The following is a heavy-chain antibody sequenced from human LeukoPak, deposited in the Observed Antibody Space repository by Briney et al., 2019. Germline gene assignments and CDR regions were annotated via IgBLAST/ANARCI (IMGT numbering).Heavy chain of an antibody. D-gene: IGHD7-27*01. CDR1: GFTFSSYW. CDR2: INQDGSET. J-gene: IGHJ4*02. CDR3: SGDPGDY. Sequence: GSLRLSCAASGFTFSSYWMSWVRQAPGKGLEWVANINQDGSETYYVDSVEGRFTISRDNAKNSLFLQMSSLRAEDTAVYFCSGDPGDYWGREPWSPSPQ. V-gene: IGHV3-7*04.